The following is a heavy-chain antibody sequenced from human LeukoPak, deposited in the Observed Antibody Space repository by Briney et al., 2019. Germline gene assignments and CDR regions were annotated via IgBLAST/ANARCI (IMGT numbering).Heavy chain of an antibody. D-gene: IGHD6-25*01. Sequence: GGSLRLSCGASGFTFSSYAMSWVRQAPGKGLEWVSDISGSGDSTYYADSVKGRFTISRDNSKNTPYLQMNSLRAEDTAVYYCAKDRGLGGFFDCWGQGTLVTVSS. V-gene: IGHV3-23*01. CDR3: AKDRGLGGFFDC. CDR1: GFTFSSYA. CDR2: ISGSGDST. J-gene: IGHJ4*02.